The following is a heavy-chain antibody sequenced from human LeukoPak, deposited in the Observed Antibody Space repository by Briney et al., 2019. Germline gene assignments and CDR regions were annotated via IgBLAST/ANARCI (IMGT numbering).Heavy chain of an antibody. V-gene: IGHV4-4*02. Sequence: PSETLPLTCAVSGGSISSSNWWSWVRQPPGKGLEWIGEIYHSGSTNYNPSLKSRVTISVDKSKNQFSLKLSSVTAADTAVYYCARVKTTGTSAYFDYWGQGTLVTVSS. CDR3: ARVKTTGTSAYFDY. CDR2: IYHSGST. CDR1: GGSISSSNW. D-gene: IGHD1-1*01. J-gene: IGHJ4*02.